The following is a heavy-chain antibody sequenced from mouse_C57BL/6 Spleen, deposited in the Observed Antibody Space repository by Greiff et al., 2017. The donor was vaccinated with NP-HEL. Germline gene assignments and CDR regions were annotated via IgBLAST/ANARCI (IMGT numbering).Heavy chain of an antibody. D-gene: IGHD1-1*01. CDR3: ARSILHWYFDV. CDR2: IYPGDGDT. J-gene: IGHJ1*03. CDR1: GYAFSSSW. V-gene: IGHV1-82*01. Sequence: VQLVESGPELVKPGASVKISCKASGYAFSSSWMNWVKQRPGKGLEWIGRIYPGDGDTNYNGKFKGKATLTADKSSSTAYMQLSSLTSEDSAVYFCARSILHWYFDVWGTGTTVTVSS.